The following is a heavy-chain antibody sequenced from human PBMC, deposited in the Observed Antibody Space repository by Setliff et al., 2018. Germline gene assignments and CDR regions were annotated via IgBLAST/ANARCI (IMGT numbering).Heavy chain of an antibody. CDR2: INAKSGGT. CDR1: GFTLSEYY. CDR3: TRSRAPSVVLAADFDF. J-gene: IGHJ4*02. D-gene: IGHD2-21*01. Sequence: ASVKVSCKASGFTLSEYYMHWVRQAPGQGLEWMGSINAKSGGTNYAQKFQARVTMTADTSTKTVYMELRSLTSDDTAVYYCTRSRAPSVVLAADFDFWGQGTPVTVSS. V-gene: IGHV1-2*02.